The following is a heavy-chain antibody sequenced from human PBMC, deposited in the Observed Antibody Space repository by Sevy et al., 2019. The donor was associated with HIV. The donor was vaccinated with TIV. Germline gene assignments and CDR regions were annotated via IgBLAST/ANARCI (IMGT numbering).Heavy chain of an antibody. CDR1: GYTITNYY. CDR3: CRTSPRGGFDY. V-gene: IGHV1-46*03. Sequence: ASVKVSCKASGYTITNYYMHWVRQAPGQGLEWMGIINPSDVSTIYAQKFQGRVTMTRDTSTSTVYMELSSLRSDDTAVYYCCRTSPRGGFDYWGQGALFTVSS. CDR2: INPSDVST. D-gene: IGHD3-16*01. J-gene: IGHJ4*02.